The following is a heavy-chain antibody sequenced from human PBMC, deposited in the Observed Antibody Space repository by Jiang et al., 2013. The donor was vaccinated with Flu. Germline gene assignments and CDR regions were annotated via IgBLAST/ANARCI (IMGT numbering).Heavy chain of an antibody. D-gene: IGHD6-6*01. CDR3: ARMQYSSSVGWFDP. CDR1: DSVSSYSAA. V-gene: IGHV6-1*01. Sequence: DSVSSYSAAWNWIRQSPSRGLEWLGRTYYRSKWYNDSALSVKSRIIINPDTSKNQFSLQLNSVTPEDTAVYYCARMQYSSSVGWFDPWGQGTLVTVSS. J-gene: IGHJ5*02. CDR2: TYYRSKWYN.